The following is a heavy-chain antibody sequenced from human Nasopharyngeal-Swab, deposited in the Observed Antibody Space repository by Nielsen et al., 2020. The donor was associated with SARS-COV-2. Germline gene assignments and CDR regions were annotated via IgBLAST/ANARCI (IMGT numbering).Heavy chain of an antibody. V-gene: IGHV7-4-1*02. J-gene: IGHJ4*02. CDR1: GYTFTSYA. Sequence: ASVKVSCKASGYTFTSYAMNWVRQAPGQGLEWMGWINTNTGNPTYAQGFTGRFVFSLDTSVSTAYLQISSLKAEDTAVYYCGSYSSSPAVDYWGQGTLVTVSS. D-gene: IGHD6-6*01. CDR2: INTNTGNP. CDR3: GSYSSSPAVDY.